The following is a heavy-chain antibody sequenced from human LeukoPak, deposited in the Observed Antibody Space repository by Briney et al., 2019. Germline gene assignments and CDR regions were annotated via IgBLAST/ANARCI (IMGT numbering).Heavy chain of an antibody. V-gene: IGHV4-34*01. CDR2: INHSGST. Sequence: SQTLSLTCAVYCGSFSGYYWSWIRQPPWKGLEWNREINHSGSTNYNPSLKSRFTILVDTSKNQFSLKLSSVTAADTAVYYCARGRFRYSSSSYFDYWGQGTLVTVCS. CDR3: ARGRFRYSSSSYFDY. D-gene: IGHD6-6*01. J-gene: IGHJ4*02. CDR1: CGSFSGYY.